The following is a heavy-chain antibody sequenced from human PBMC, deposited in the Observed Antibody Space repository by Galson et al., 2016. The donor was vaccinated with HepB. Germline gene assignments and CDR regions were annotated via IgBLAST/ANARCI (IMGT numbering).Heavy chain of an antibody. V-gene: IGHV4-59*01. CDR1: GGSISNYY. Sequence: SETLSLTCTVSGGSISNYYWSWIRQPPGKGLEWIGYTYYRGNTDYDPSLQSRVTISLDTSKNQFSLKLNSVTAADTAVYYCARQGKRGRSDWYNFASWGQGTLVTVSS. CDR3: ARQGKRGRSDWYNFAS. D-gene: IGHD6-19*01. CDR2: TYYRGNT. J-gene: IGHJ4*02.